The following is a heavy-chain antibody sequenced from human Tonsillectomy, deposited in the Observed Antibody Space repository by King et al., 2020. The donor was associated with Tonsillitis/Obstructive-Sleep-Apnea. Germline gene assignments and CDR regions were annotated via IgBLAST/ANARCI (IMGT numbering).Heavy chain of an antibody. CDR1: GFTFSSYG. CDR2: IWYDGSNK. J-gene: IGHJ2*01. D-gene: IGHD6-13*01. V-gene: IGHV3-33*01. CDR3: ARDGWAAARNWYFDL. Sequence: VQLVESGGGVVQPGRSLRLSCAASGFTFSSYGMHWVRQAPGKGLEWVAVIWYDGSNKYYADSVKGRFTISRDNSKNTLYLQMNRLRAEDTAVYYCARDGWAAARNWYFDLWGRGTLVTVSS.